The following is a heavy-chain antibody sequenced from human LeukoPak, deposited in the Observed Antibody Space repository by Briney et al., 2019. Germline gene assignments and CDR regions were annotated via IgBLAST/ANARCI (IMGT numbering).Heavy chain of an antibody. J-gene: IGHJ4*02. D-gene: IGHD6-13*01. CDR3: ARAPRAAAGRPFGY. CDR2: INHSGST. Sequence: SETLSLTCAVYGGSFSGYYWSWIRQPPGKGLEWIGEINHSGSTNYNPSLKSRVTISVDTSKNQFSLKLSSVTAADTAVYYCARAPRAAAGRPFGYWGQGTLVTVSS. V-gene: IGHV4-34*01. CDR1: GGSFSGYY.